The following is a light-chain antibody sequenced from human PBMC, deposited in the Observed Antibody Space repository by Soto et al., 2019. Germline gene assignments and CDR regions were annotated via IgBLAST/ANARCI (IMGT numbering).Light chain of an antibody. CDR1: SSDVGGYNH. Sequence: QSALTQPPSASGSPGQSVTISCTGTSSDVGGYNHVSWFQQHPGQVPKLLIYEVSARRPGVPGRFSGSKSGNTASLTVSGLQAEDEADYYCISYTNTADYVFGTGTKVTVL. J-gene: IGLJ1*01. CDR2: EVS. V-gene: IGLV2-8*01. CDR3: ISYTNTADYV.